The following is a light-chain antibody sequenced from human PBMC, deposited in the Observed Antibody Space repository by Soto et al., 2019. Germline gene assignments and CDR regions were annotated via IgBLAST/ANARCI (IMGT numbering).Light chain of an antibody. CDR2: GAS. V-gene: IGKV3-15*01. CDR1: QSVGSN. J-gene: IGKJ1*01. CDR3: QQYNNWPRRT. Sequence: EIVMTQSPATLSVSPGERATLSCRASQSVGSNLAWYQQKPGQAPRLLIYGASTRATGIPARFSGSGSGTEFTLTISSLQSEDFAVYYCQQYNNWPRRTFGQGTKV.